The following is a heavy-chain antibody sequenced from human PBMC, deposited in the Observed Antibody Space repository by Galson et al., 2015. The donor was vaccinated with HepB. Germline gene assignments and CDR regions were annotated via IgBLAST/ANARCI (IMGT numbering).Heavy chain of an antibody. CDR3: ARDTSYADGAFDI. D-gene: IGHD4-17*01. CDR1: GFTFSSYS. Sequence: SLRLSCAASGFTFSSYSMNWVRQAPGKGLEWVSSISSSSSYIYYADSVKGRFTISRGNAKNSLYLQMNSLRAEDTAVYYCARDTSYADGAFDIWGQGTMVTVSS. J-gene: IGHJ3*02. V-gene: IGHV3-21*01. CDR2: ISSSSSYI.